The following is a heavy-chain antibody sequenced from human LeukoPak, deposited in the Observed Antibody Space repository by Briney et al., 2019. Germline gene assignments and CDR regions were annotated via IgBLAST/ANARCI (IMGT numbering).Heavy chain of an antibody. Sequence: SETLSLTCTVSGGSISSGGYYWSWIRQHPGKGLEWIGYIYYSGSTYYNPSLKSRVTISVDTSKNQFSLKLSSVTAADTAVYYCARVKLPAVAGTMGNYYFDYWGQGTLVTVSS. D-gene: IGHD6-19*01. J-gene: IGHJ4*02. V-gene: IGHV4-31*03. CDR2: IYYSGST. CDR1: GGSISSGGYY. CDR3: ARVKLPAVAGTMGNYYFDY.